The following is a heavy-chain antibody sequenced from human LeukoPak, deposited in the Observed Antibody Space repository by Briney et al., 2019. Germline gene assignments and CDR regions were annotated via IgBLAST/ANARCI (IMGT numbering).Heavy chain of an antibody. CDR3: ARGIAMTTLNALDI. J-gene: IGHJ3*02. Sequence: PGGSLRLSCAASGFTFSSYAMHWVRQAPGKGLEWVAVISYDGSNKYYADSVKGRFTISRDKSKNTLYLQMNSLRAEDTAMYYCARGIAMTTLNALDIWGQGTMVTVSS. CDR2: ISYDGSNK. V-gene: IGHV3-30*04. D-gene: IGHD1-1*01. CDR1: GFTFSSYA.